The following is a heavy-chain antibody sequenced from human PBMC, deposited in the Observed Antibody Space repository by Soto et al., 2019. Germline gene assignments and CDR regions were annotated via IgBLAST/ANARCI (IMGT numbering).Heavy chain of an antibody. Sequence: EVQLVESGGGLVKPGGSLRLSCAASGFTFSSYSMNWVHQAPGKGLEWVSSISSSSSYIYYADSVKGRFTISRDNAKNSLYLQMNSLRAEDTAVYYCARDSGCSSTSCYIPYYYYGMDVWGQGTTVTVSS. V-gene: IGHV3-21*01. D-gene: IGHD2-2*02. J-gene: IGHJ6*02. CDR1: GFTFSSYS. CDR3: ARDSGCSSTSCYIPYYYYGMDV. CDR2: ISSSSSYI.